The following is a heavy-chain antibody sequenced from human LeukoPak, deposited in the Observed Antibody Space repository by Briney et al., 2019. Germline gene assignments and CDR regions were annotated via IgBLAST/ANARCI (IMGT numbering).Heavy chain of an antibody. J-gene: IGHJ1*01. D-gene: IGHD6-19*01. V-gene: IGHV3-30-3*01. CDR3: ARDRPYSSEWEYEFLQQ. CDR2: ISPDGTYK. CDR1: ELIFSNYA. Sequence: GGSLRLSCAASELIFSNYAMHWARQAPGKGLEWVALISPDGTYKYYADSVKGRFTISRDNSKNTLYLQMNSLRAEDTAMYFCARDRPYSSEWEYEFLQQWGQGTLVTVSS.